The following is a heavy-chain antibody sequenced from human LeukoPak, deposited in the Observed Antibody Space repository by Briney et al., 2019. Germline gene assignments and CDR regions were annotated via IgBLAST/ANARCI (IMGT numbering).Heavy chain of an antibody. CDR3: ARRVYCTGCACRNWYFDL. Sequence: SETLSLTCTVSGGSISSYYWSWIRQPPGKGLEWIGYIYYSGSTNYNPSLKSRVTISVDTSKNQFSLRLSSVTAADTAVYYCARRVYCTGCACRNWYFDLWGRGTLVTVSS. D-gene: IGHD2-8*02. J-gene: IGHJ2*01. V-gene: IGHV4-59*08. CDR2: IYYSGST. CDR1: GGSISSYY.